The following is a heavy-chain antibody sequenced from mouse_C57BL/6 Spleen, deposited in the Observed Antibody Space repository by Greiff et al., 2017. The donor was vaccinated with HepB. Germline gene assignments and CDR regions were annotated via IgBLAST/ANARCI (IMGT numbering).Heavy chain of an antibody. V-gene: IGHV1-64*01. J-gene: IGHJ4*01. CDR1: GYTFTSYW. CDR3: ATRGTVVAHYYAMDY. Sequence: VQLQQPGAELVKPGASVKLSCKASGYTFTSYWMHWVKQRPGQGLEWIGMIHPNSGSTNYNEKFKSKATLTVDKSSSTAYMQLSSLTSEDSAVYYGATRGTVVAHYYAMDYWGQGTSVTVSS. CDR2: IHPNSGST. D-gene: IGHD1-1*01.